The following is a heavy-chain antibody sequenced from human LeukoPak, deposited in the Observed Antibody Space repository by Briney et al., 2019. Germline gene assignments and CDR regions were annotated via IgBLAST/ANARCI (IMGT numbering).Heavy chain of an antibody. D-gene: IGHD4-11*01. V-gene: IGHV1-8*01. Sequence: ASVKVSCKASGYTFTNYDINWVRRATGQGLEWMGWMNPNSGNTGYAQKFQGRVTMTRSTSISTAYMELSSLTSEDTAVYYCARTHPPMTTVTWNWFDPWGQGTLVTVSS. CDR3: ARTHPPMTTVTWNWFDP. CDR1: GYTFTNYD. CDR2: MNPNSGNT. J-gene: IGHJ5*02.